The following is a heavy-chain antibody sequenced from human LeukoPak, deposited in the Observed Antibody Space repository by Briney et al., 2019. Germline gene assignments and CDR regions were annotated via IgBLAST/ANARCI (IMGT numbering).Heavy chain of an antibody. CDR3: AKDQYCTSTSCYVGY. J-gene: IGHJ4*02. V-gene: IGHV3-23*01. D-gene: IGHD2-2*01. CDR2: ISGSGGST. CDR1: GFTLSTYA. Sequence: GGSLRLSCAASGFTLSTYAMSWVRQAPGKGLEWVSAISGSGGSTYYADSVKGRFTISRDNSKNTLYLQMNSLRAEDTAVYYCAKDQYCTSTSCYVGYWGQGTLVTVSS.